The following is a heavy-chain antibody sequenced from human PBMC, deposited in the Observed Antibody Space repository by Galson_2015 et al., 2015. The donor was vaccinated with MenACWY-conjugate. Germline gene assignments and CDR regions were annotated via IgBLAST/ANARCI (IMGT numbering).Heavy chain of an antibody. CDR1: GFTFNTYT. D-gene: IGHD2/OR15-2a*01. CDR3: AREDLAWAFGLDY. Sequence: SLRLSCAASGFTFNTYTMNWVRQAPGEGLEWVSSITSGSDYIYYADSVKGRSTVSRDNAENSLYLQMNSLRPEDTAVYYCAREDLAWAFGLDYWGQGTLVTVSS. CDR2: ITSGSDYI. J-gene: IGHJ4*02. V-gene: IGHV3-21*01.